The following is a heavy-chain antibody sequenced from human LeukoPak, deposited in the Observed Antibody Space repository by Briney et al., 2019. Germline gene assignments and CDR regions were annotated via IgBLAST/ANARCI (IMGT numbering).Heavy chain of an antibody. Sequence: PSETLSLTCTVSGGSISSYYWSWIRQPPGKGLEWIGYIYFSGSTNYNPSLKSRVTISLDTSKNQFSLKLSSVTAADTAVYYCARVANSGYGFYYYYYMDVWGKGTTVTISS. CDR2: IYFSGST. CDR1: GGSISSYY. V-gene: IGHV4-59*01. D-gene: IGHD5-12*01. CDR3: ARVANSGYGFYYYYYMDV. J-gene: IGHJ6*03.